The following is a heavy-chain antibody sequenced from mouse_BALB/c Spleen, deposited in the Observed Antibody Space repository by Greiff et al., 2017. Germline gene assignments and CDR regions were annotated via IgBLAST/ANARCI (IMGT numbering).Heavy chain of an antibody. D-gene: IGHD3-2*01. J-gene: IGHJ4*01. CDR2: ISSGSSTI. Sequence: DVMLVESGGGLVQPGGSRKLSCAASGFTFSSFGMHWVRQAPEKGLEWVAYISSGSSTIYYADTVKGRFTISRDNPKNTLFLQMTSLRSEDTAMYYCARERQLGRRDYYAIDYWGQGTSVTVSA. V-gene: IGHV5-17*02. CDR1: GFTFSSFG. CDR3: ARERQLGRRDYYAIDY.